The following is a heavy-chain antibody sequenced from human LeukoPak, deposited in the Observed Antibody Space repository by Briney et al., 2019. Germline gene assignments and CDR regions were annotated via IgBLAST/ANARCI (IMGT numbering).Heavy chain of an antibody. J-gene: IGHJ4*02. V-gene: IGHV4-59*01. CDR3: ARGPYLGDFWSGYPRYYFDY. Sequence: SETLSLTCTVSGGSISSYYWSWIRQPPGKGLEWIGYIYYSGSTNYNPSLKSRVTISVDTSKNQFSLKLSSVTAADTAVYYCARGPYLGDFWSGYPRYYFDYWGQGTLVTVSS. CDR1: GGSISSYY. D-gene: IGHD3-3*01. CDR2: IYYSGST.